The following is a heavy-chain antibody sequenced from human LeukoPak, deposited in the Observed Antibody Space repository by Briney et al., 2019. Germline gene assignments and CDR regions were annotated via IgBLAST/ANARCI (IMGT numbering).Heavy chain of an antibody. J-gene: IGHJ6*03. D-gene: IGHD5-12*01. CDR3: ARGQASYSGYAILGPYYYYYYMDV. V-gene: IGHV1-8*01. CDR2: MNPHSGNT. Sequence: GASVKVSCKASGYTFTSYDINWVRQATGQGLEWMGWMNPHSGNTGYAQKFQGRVTMTRNTSISTAYMELSSLRSEDTAVYYCARGQASYSGYAILGPYYYYYYMDVWGKGTTVTISS. CDR1: GYTFTSYD.